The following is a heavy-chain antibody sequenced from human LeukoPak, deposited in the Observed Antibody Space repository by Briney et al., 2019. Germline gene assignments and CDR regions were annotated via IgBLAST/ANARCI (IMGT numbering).Heavy chain of an antibody. V-gene: IGHV3-74*01. Sequence: GGSLRLSCAASGFTFSSCWIHWVRQTPGKGLVWVSTLNSAGSITPYADSVKGRFTISRDNAKNTLYLQMNSLRAADTAVYYCARGGSYSRDGLHIWGQGTMVTVSS. CDR3: ARGGSYSRDGLHI. CDR1: GFTFSSCW. CDR2: LNSAGSIT. D-gene: IGHD2-15*01. J-gene: IGHJ3*02.